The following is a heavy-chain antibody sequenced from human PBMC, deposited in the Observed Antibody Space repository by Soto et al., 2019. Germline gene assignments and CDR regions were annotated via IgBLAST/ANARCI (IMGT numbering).Heavy chain of an antibody. CDR1: GGSISSGGYY. J-gene: IGHJ6*02. D-gene: IGHD1-20*01. CDR2: IYYSGST. V-gene: IGHV4-31*03. Sequence: PSETLSLTCTVSGGSISSGGYYWSWIRQHPGKGLEWIGYIYYSGSTYYNPSLKSRVTISVDTSKNQFSLKLSSVTAADTAVYYCARVRSWEATAITGNYYYGMDVWGQGTTVTVSS. CDR3: ARVRSWEATAITGNYYYGMDV.